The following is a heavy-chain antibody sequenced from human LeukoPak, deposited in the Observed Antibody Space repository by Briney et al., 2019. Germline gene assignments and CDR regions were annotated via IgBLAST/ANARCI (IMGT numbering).Heavy chain of an antibody. CDR1: GFTVSSNY. CDR2: IYSGGST. CDR3: AIINYGDYVDRQFDY. Sequence: GGSLRLSCAASGFTVSSNYMSWVRQAPGKGLEWVSVIYSGGSTYYADSVRGRFTISRDNSKNTLYLQMNSLRAEDTAVYYCAIINYGDYVDRQFDYWGQGTLVTVSS. V-gene: IGHV3-66*01. J-gene: IGHJ4*02. D-gene: IGHD4-17*01.